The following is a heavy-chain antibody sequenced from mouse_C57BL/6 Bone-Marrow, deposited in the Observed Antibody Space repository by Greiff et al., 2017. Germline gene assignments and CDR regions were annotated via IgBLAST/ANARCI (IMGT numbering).Heavy chain of an antibody. CDR3: ARQSLDSSGYPWFAY. J-gene: IGHJ3*01. V-gene: IGHV2-6-1*01. CDR2: IWSDGST. D-gene: IGHD3-2*02. Sequence: QVQLQQSGPGLVAPSQSLSITCTVSGFSLTSYGVHWVRQPPGKGLEWLVVIWSDGSTTYNSALKSRLSISKDNSKSQVFLKMNSLQTDDTAMYYCARQSLDSSGYPWFAYWGQGTLVTVSA. CDR1: GFSLTSYG.